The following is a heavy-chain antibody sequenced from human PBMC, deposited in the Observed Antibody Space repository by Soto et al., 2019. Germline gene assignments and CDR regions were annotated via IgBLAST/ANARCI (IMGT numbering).Heavy chain of an antibody. J-gene: IGHJ4*02. CDR3: AGVGVLTAAGTSDY. V-gene: IGHV3-11*04. Sequence: QVQLVESGGGLVRPGGSLRLSCAASGFTFRHYYMSGLRQGPGQGLEWVAYISGTSDSIPYADSVKGRFTISSDNAKNSLYLQMNSLRAEDTAVYYWAGVGVLTAAGTSDYWGQGSLVTVSS. D-gene: IGHD6-13*01. CDR2: ISGTSDSI. CDR1: GFTFRHYY.